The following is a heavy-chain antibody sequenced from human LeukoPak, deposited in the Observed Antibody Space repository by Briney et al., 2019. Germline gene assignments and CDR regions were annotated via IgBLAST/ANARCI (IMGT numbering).Heavy chain of an antibody. CDR2: IGTTSGAI. CDR3: ARGAFTMVRGQIDWGYYYYGMDV. J-gene: IGHJ6*02. D-gene: IGHD3-10*01. V-gene: IGHV3-48*01. CDR1: GFTFNAFG. Sequence: GGSLRLSCAASGFTFNAFGMNWVRQAPGKGLEWVSYIGTTSGAIYYADSVKGRFTISTDSAKNSLYLQMNSLRAEDTAVYYCARGAFTMVRGQIDWGYYYYGMDVWGQGTTVTVSS.